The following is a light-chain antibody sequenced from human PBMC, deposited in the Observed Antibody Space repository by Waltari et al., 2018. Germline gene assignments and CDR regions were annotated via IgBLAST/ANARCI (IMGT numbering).Light chain of an antibody. V-gene: IGKV1-12*01. J-gene: IGKJ2*01. CDR3: QQANSFPYT. Sequence: DIQMTQSPSSVSASLGDHVTLTCRASQGISRYLAWYKQAPGKAPKLLIYAASNLQSEFPLRFSGSGSGTDFTLTISGLQPEDIGTYYCQQANSFPYTFGQGTKLEIK. CDR1: QGISRY. CDR2: AAS.